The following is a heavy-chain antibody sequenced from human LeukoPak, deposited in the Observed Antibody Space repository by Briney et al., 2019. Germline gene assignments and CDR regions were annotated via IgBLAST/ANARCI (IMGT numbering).Heavy chain of an antibody. V-gene: IGHV3-11*01. CDR3: ASGVNPPLMRYYYYGMDV. J-gene: IGHJ6*02. Sequence: GGSLRLSCAASGFTFSDYYMSWLRQAPGKGLEWVSYISSSGSTIYYADSVKGRFTISRDNAKNSLYLQMNSLRAEDTAVYYCASGVNPPLMRYYYYGMDVWGQGTTVTVSS. D-gene: IGHD3-3*01. CDR1: GFTFSDYY. CDR2: ISSSGSTI.